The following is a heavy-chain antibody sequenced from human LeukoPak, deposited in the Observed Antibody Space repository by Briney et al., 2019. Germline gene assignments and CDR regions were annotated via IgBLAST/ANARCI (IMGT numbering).Heavy chain of an antibody. V-gene: IGHV3-53*01. Sequence: PGGSLRLSCVASGFAVGSNYMSWVRQAPGKGLEWVSLIYSGGAIRYADSVKGRFTISRDNAKNSLYLQMNSLRAEDTAVYYCARDRYYDFWSGYYFATPPDYYGMDVWGQGTTVTVSS. CDR1: GFAVGSNY. CDR2: IYSGGAI. D-gene: IGHD3-3*01. J-gene: IGHJ6*02. CDR3: ARDRYYDFWSGYYFATPPDYYGMDV.